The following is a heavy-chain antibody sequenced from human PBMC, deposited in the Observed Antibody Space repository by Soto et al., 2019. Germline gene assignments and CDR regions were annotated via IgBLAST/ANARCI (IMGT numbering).Heavy chain of an antibody. Sequence: SQTLSLTCAISGDSVSSNSAAWNWISQSPSRGLEWLGRTYYRSKWYSDYAISVRSRITIDPDTSKNQFSLRLNSVTPDDTAVYYCARYTSAWYLEYWGQGTLVTV. CDR3: ARYTSAWYLEY. CDR2: TYYRSKWYS. J-gene: IGHJ4*02. CDR1: GDSVSSNSAA. V-gene: IGHV6-1*01. D-gene: IGHD6-19*01.